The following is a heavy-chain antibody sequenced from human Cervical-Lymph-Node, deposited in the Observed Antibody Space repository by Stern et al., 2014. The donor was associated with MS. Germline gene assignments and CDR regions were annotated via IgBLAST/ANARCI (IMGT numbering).Heavy chain of an antibody. CDR3: ARANDHYYDSSGYFDY. Sequence: QVQLQESGPGLVKPSQTLSLTCTVSGGSINSGGYYWSWIRPHPGEGLEWIGYIYYTGSTYFNPSLESRVTISIDTSKNQFSLRLSSVTAADTAVYYCARANDHYYDSSGYFDYWGQGTLVTVSS. D-gene: IGHD3-22*01. CDR2: IYYTGST. J-gene: IGHJ4*02. V-gene: IGHV4-31*03. CDR1: GGSINSGGYY.